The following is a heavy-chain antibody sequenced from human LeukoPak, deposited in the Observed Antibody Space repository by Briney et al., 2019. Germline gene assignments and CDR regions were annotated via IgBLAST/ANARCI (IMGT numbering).Heavy chain of an antibody. Sequence: GESLKISCKGSGYGFTSYWIGWVRQMPGKGLEWMGIIYPGDSDTRYSPSFQGQVTISADKSISTAYLQWSSLKASDTAMYYCARLRVTAQGATTGLDYWGQGALVTVSS. CDR1: GYGFTSYW. J-gene: IGHJ4*02. CDR2: IYPGDSDT. D-gene: IGHD1-26*01. V-gene: IGHV5-51*01. CDR3: ARLRVTAQGATTGLDY.